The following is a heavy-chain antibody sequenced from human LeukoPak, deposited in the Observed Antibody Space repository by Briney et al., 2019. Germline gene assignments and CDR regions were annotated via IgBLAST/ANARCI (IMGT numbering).Heavy chain of an antibody. CDR1: GGTFSSYA. D-gene: IGHD2-15*01. CDR2: IIPIFGTA. V-gene: IGHV1-69*13. Sequence: GASVKVSCKASGGTFSSYAISWVRQAPGQGLEWMGGIIPIFGTAKYAQKFQGRVTITADESTSTAYMELSSLRSEDTAVYYCASDDGCSGGSCYSDYWGQGTLVTVSS. CDR3: ASDDGCSGGSCYSDY. J-gene: IGHJ4*02.